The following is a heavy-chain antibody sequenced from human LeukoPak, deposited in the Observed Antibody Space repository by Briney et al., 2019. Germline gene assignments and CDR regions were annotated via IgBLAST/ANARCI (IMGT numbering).Heavy chain of an antibody. CDR1: GFTFSSYG. V-gene: IGHV3-30*02. Sequence: PGGSLRLSCAASGFTFSSYGMHWVRQAPGKGLEWVAFIRYDGSNKYYADSVKGRFTISRDNSKNTLYLQMNSLRAEDTAVYYCAKDPLIYGSGSYYFDYWGQGTLVTVSS. J-gene: IGHJ4*02. CDR3: AKDPLIYGSGSYYFDY. CDR2: IRYDGSNK. D-gene: IGHD3-10*01.